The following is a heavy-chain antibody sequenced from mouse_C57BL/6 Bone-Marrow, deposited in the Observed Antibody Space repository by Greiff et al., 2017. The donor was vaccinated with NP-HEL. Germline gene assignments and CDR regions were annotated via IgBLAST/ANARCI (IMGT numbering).Heavy chain of an antibody. CDR3: TTFTTVVPSFAY. D-gene: IGHD1-1*01. CDR1: GFNIKDDY. V-gene: IGHV14-4*01. J-gene: IGHJ3*01. Sequence: EVMLVESGAELVRPGASVKLSCTASGFNIKDDYMHWVKQRPEQGLEWIGWIDPENGDTEYASKFQGKATITADTSSNTAYLQLSSLTSEDTAVYYCTTFTTVVPSFAYWGQGTLVTVSA. CDR2: IDPENGDT.